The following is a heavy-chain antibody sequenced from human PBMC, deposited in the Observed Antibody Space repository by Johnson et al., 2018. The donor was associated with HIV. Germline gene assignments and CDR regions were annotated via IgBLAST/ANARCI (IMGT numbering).Heavy chain of an antibody. Sequence: VQLVESGGGVVQPGRSLRLSCAASGFTFSSYAVHWVRQAPGKGLEWVAVISYDGSNKYYADSVKCRFTISRDNYKNTLHLQMNSLSAEDTAVYYCARDPVWDAFDIWGQGTMVTVSS. CDR3: ARDPVWDAFDI. CDR2: ISYDGSNK. CDR1: GFTFSSYA. J-gene: IGHJ3*02. V-gene: IGHV3-30-3*01.